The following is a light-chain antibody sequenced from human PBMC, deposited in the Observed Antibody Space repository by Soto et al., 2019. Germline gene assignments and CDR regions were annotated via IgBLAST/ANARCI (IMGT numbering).Light chain of an antibody. CDR1: QSVSSD. V-gene: IGKV3D-15*01. CDR3: QQYNNWPPVT. J-gene: IGKJ1*01. Sequence: EIVMTQSPAPLSVSPGERATLSCRASQSVSSDLAWYQHQPGQAPRLLIYGASSRATGIPDRFSGSGAGTEYTLTISSLQSEDFAVYYCQQYNNWPPVTFGQGTKVDIK. CDR2: GAS.